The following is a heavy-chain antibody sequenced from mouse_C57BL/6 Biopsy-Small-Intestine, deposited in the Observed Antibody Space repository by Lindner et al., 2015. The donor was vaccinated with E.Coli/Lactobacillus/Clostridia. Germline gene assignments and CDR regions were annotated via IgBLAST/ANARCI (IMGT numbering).Heavy chain of an antibody. D-gene: IGHD1-3*01. V-gene: IGHV1-9*01. CDR2: ILPGSGNT. CDR3: AFNSYWYFDV. Sequence: VQLQESGAELMKPGASVKLSCKASGYTFTGYWIEWVRQRPGHGLEWIGEILPGSGNTNSNEKFKDKATFTADTSSNTAYMQLSSLTAEDSAIYYCAFNSYWYFDVWGTGTTVTVSS. J-gene: IGHJ1*03. CDR1: GYTFTGYW.